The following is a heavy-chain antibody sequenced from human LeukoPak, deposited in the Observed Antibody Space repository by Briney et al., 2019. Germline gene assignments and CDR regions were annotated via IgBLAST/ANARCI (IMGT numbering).Heavy chain of an antibody. V-gene: IGHV4-30-2*01. CDR2: IYHSGST. Sequence: PSQTLSLTCAVSGGSISSGGYSWSWIRQPPGKGLEWIGYIYHSGSTYYNPSFKSRVTISVDRSKNQFSLKLSSVTAADTAVYYCARANYGSGSYAFDYWGQGTLVTVSS. CDR1: GGSISSGGYS. D-gene: IGHD3-10*01. J-gene: IGHJ4*02. CDR3: ARANYGSGSYAFDY.